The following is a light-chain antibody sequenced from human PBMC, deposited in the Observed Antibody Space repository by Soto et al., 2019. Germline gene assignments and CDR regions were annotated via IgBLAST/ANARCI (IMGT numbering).Light chain of an antibody. CDR2: WAS. CDR3: QQRSVWPWT. CDR1: QSVLYSSNNKNY. J-gene: IGKJ1*01. V-gene: IGKV4-1*01. Sequence: DIVMTHSPYSLAVSLGERATINCKSSQSVLYSSNNKNYLAWYQQKPGQPPKLLIYWASTRESGVPDRFSGSGSGTDFTLTISSLEPEDFAVFYCQQRSVWPWTFGQRTKVDI.